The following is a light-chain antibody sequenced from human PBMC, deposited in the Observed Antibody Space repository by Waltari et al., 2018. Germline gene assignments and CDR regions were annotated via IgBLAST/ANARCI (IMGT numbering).Light chain of an antibody. CDR3: QHFGSSRLT. Sequence: EIVLTQSPGTLSLSPGDRATPSCRASQTVYSSYLAWYQQKLGQAPRLLLYGVSQRATGIPDRFSGSGSGTDFTLTISRLEPEDFAVYYCQHFGSSRLTFGGGTKVEI. CDR2: GVS. V-gene: IGKV3-20*01. J-gene: IGKJ4*01. CDR1: QTVYSSY.